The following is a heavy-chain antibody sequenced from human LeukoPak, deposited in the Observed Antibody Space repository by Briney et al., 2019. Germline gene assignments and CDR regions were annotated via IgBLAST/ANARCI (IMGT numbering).Heavy chain of an antibody. V-gene: IGHV4-61*02. CDR1: GGSICSGSYY. CDR2: IYTSGST. J-gene: IGHJ4*02. CDR3: ARNGGGYLDYFDY. D-gene: IGHD3-22*01. Sequence: SQTLSLTCTVSGGSICSGSYYWSWIRQPAGKGLEWIGRIYTSGSTNYNPSLKSRVTISVDTSKNQFSLKLSSVTAADTAVYYCARNGGGYLDYFDYWGQGTLVTVSS.